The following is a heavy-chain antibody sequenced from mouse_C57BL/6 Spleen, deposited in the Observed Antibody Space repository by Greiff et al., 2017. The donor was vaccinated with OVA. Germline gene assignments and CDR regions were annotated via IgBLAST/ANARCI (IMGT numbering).Heavy chain of an antibody. Sequence: VQLQQSGAELARPGASVKLSCKASGYTFTSYGISWVKQRTGQGLEWIGEIYPRSGNTYYNEKFKGKATLTADKSSSTAYMELRSLTSEDSAVYFCARDVDGYYEEFAYWGQGTLVTVSA. D-gene: IGHD2-3*01. CDR1: GYTFTSYG. J-gene: IGHJ3*01. V-gene: IGHV1-81*01. CDR2: IYPRSGNT. CDR3: ARDVDGYYEEFAY.